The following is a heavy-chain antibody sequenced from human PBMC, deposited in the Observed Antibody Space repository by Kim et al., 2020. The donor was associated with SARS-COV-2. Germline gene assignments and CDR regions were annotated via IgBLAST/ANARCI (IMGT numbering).Heavy chain of an antibody. V-gene: IGHV3-30*04. CDR3: ARDSGSGDYSDAFDI. CDR2: ISYDGSNK. J-gene: IGHJ3*02. D-gene: IGHD3-22*01. CDR1: GFTFSSYA. Sequence: GGSLRLSCAASGFTFSSYAMHWVRQAPGKGLEWVAAISYDGSNKYYADSVKGRFTISRDNSKNTLYLQMNSLRAEDTAVYYCARDSGSGDYSDAFDIWGRERMVTVAS.